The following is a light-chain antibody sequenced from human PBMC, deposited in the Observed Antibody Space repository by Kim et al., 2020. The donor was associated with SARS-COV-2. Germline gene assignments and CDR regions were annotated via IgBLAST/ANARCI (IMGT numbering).Light chain of an antibody. CDR2: QDN. CDR3: QAWDRETAI. V-gene: IGLV3-1*01. J-gene: IGLJ2*01. Sequence: VSAGQTATITCSGEQLGDKFVSWYQQKSGQSPVLVMYQDNKRPSGIPERFFGSNSGDAATLTISGTQALDEGDYSCQAWDRETAIFGGGTKLTVL. CDR1: QLGDKF.